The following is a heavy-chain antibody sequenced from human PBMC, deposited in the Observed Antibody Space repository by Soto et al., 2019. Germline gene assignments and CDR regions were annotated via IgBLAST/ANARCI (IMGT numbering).Heavy chain of an antibody. CDR1: GFTFSAYS. D-gene: IGHD2-2*01. J-gene: IGHJ3*02. CDR3: ARPRPASGPADAFDI. CDR2: IGSTGSVT. Sequence: EVQLVESGGALVQPGGSLRLSCAASGFTFSAYSMNWVRQAPGKGLEWVSFIGSTGSVTHYADSVMGRSTISRDNARNALYLQMNSLRAEDTAVYHCARPRPASGPADAFDIWGQGTMVTVSS. V-gene: IGHV3-48*04.